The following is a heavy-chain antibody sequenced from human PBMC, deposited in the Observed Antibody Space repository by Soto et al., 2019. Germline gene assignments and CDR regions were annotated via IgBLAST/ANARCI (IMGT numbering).Heavy chain of an antibody. V-gene: IGHV3-21*03. CDR3: ARDRSSSSSWYDYYGIDD. D-gene: IGHD6-13*01. CDR1: GFTFSSYS. CDR2: ISSSSSYI. Sequence: GGSLRLSCAASGFTFSSYSMNWVRHAPGKGLEWVSSISSSSSYIYYADSVKGRFTISRDNAKNSLYLQMNSLRAEDTAVYYCARDRSSSSSWYDYYGIDDCGQGTTVP. J-gene: IGHJ6*02.